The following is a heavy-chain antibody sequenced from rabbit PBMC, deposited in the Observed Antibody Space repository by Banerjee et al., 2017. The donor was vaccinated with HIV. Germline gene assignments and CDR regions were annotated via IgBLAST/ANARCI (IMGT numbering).Heavy chain of an antibody. D-gene: IGHD8-1*01. CDR1: GFSFSSSYY. Sequence: QSLEESGGDLVKPGASLTLTCTASGFSFSSSYYMCWVRQAPGKGLEWIACIYAGSGGSTYYASWAKGRFTISKTSSTTVTLQMTSLTAADTATYFCARWVSGSNYWDLWGPGTLVTVS. CDR2: IYAGSGGST. V-gene: IGHV1S40*01. CDR3: ARWVSGSNYWDL. J-gene: IGHJ4*01.